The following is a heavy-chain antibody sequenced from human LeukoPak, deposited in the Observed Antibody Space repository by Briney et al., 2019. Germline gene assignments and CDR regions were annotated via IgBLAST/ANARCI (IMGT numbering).Heavy chain of an antibody. CDR3: ARTGGAAD. J-gene: IGHJ4*02. D-gene: IGHD1-14*01. Sequence: SQTLSLTCAISGDSVSSNSAAWNWHRQSPSRGLVWLGRTYYRSKWNKNYAVSVKSRITINQETSKNQFSLQLNSVTPEDTAVYYCARTGGAADWGQGTLVTVSS. V-gene: IGHV6-1*01. CDR2: TYYRSKWNK. CDR1: GDSVSSNSAA.